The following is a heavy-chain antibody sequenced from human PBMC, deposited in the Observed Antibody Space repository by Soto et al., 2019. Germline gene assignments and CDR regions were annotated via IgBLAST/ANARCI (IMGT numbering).Heavy chain of an antibody. CDR2: INTYNGNT. J-gene: IGHJ4*02. Sequence: QVQLVQSGAEVKKPGASVKVSCKASGYTFTSYGISWVRQAPGQGLEWMGWINTYNGNTNHARKFQGRVTLTTDTSTSTGYMEVRSLRSDDTGVYYCERDPSYYDRSGYPFQYWGQGALVTV. CDR3: ERDPSYYDRSGYPFQY. D-gene: IGHD3-22*01. V-gene: IGHV1-18*01. CDR1: GYTFTSYG.